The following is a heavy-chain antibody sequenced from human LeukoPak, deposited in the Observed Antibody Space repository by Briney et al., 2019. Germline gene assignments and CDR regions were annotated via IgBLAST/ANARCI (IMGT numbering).Heavy chain of an antibody. J-gene: IGHJ5*02. CDR2: INPNSGGT. CDR3: ARERWARKSSSTSCYHP. Sequence: ASVKVSCKASGYTFTGYYMHWVRQAPGQGLEWMGWINPNSGGTNYAQKFQGRATMTRDTSISTAYMELSRLRSDDTAVYYCARERWARKSSSTSCYHPWGQGTLVTVSS. V-gene: IGHV1-2*02. D-gene: IGHD2-2*01. CDR1: GYTFTGYY.